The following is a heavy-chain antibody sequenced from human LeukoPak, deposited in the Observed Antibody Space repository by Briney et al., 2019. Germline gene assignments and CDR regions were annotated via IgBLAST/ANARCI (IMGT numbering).Heavy chain of an antibody. J-gene: IGHJ3*02. CDR3: AREDGGRTPNAFDI. CDR1: GGSISSYY. D-gene: IGHD3-10*01. V-gene: IGHV4-59*12. Sequence: SETLSLTCTVSGGSISSYYWSWIRQPPGKGLEWIGYIYYSGSTNYNPSLKSRVTISVDTSKNQFSLKLSSVTAADTAVYYCAREDGGRTPNAFDIWGQGAWSPSLQ. CDR2: IYYSGST.